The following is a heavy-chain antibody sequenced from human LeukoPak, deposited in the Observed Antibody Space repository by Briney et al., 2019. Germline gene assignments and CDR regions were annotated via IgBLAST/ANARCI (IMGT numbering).Heavy chain of an antibody. D-gene: IGHD3-22*01. CDR1: GNTFTSYG. J-gene: IGHJ4*02. Sequence: ASVKVSCKASGNTFTSYGISWVRQAPGQGLEWMGWISAYNGNTNYAQKFQGRVTMTRNTSISTAYMELSSLRSEDTAVYYCARVAGDYDSSDHWGQGTLVTVSS. CDR2: ISAYNGNT. CDR3: ARVAGDYDSSDH. V-gene: IGHV1-18*01.